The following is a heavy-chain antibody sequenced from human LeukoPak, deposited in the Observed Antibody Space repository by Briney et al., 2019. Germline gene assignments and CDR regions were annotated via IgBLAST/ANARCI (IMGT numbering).Heavy chain of an antibody. J-gene: IGHJ4*02. CDR2: ISSSSSYI. V-gene: IGHV3-21*01. CDR3: ARGRINKSDSSGYSKHPYYFDY. CDR1: GFTFSSYS. Sequence: KSGGSLRLSCAASGFTFSSYSMNWVRQAPGKGLEWVSSISSSSSYIYYADSVKGRFTISRDNAKNSLYLQMNSLRAEDTAVYYCARGRINKSDSSGYSKHPYYFDYWGQGTLVTVSS. D-gene: IGHD3-22*01.